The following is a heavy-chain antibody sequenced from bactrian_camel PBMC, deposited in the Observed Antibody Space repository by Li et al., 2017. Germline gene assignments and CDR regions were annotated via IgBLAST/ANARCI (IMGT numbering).Heavy chain of an antibody. V-gene: IGHV3S40*01. CDR3: AAEWSGSWPKSLCNMAT. CDR1: GYNFRTYH. CDR2: IFTGHGRT. J-gene: IGHJ4*01. D-gene: IGHD2*01. Sequence: VQLVESGGGSVQAGGSLRVSCVGSGYNFRTYHMAWFRQAPGKEREGVAAIFTGHGRTYFTDSAKGRFTISQDRPKNTVYLQMNELTPEDSAMYYSAAEWSGSWPKSLCNMATGPRGPRSPSP.